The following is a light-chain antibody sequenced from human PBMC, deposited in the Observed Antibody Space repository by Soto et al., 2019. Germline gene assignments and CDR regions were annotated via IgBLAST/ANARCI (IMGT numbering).Light chain of an antibody. Sequence: QSVRTQPASVSGSPGQSITISCTGTSSDVGGYNYVSWYQQHPGKAPKLMIYDVSNRPSGVSNRFSGSKSGNTASLTISGLQAEDDADYYCSAYTSSSTLYVFGTGTKLTVL. CDR1: SSDVGGYNY. V-gene: IGLV2-14*01. CDR3: SAYTSSSTLYV. J-gene: IGLJ1*01. CDR2: DVS.